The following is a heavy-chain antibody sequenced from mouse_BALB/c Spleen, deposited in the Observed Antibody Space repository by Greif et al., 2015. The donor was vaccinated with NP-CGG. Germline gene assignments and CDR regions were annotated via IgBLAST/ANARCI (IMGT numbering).Heavy chain of an antibody. V-gene: IGHV1-9*01. Sequence: QVQLQQSGAELMKPGASVKISCKATGYTFSSYWIEWVKQRPGHGLEWIGEILPGSGSTNYNEKFKGKATFTADTSSNTAYMQLSSLTSEDSAVYYCARIYYYGSSYAMDYWGQGTSVTVSS. D-gene: IGHD1-1*01. CDR2: ILPGSGST. J-gene: IGHJ4*01. CDR1: GYTFSSYW. CDR3: ARIYYYGSSYAMDY.